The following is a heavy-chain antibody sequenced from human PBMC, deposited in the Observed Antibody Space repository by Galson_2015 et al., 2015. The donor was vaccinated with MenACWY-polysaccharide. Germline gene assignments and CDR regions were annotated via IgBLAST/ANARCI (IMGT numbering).Heavy chain of an antibody. V-gene: IGHV6-1*01. CDR1: GDSVSSNSAA. Sequence: CAISGDSVSSNSAAWNWIRQSPSRGLEWLGRTYYRSKWYHDYPVSVKSRITISPDTSKNQFSLQLNSVTPDGTALYYCARTCPPYSRTWYECFDYWDQGTLVTVSS. CDR2: TYYRSKWYH. D-gene: IGHD6-13*01. J-gene: IGHJ4*02. CDR3: ARTCPPYSRTWYECFDY.